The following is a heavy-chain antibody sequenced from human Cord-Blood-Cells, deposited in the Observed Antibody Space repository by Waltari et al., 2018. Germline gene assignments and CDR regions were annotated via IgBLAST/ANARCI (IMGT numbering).Heavy chain of an antibody. CDR1: GGSISSSNW. D-gene: IGHD3-22*01. CDR3: ASLVDYYDSSGYSDAFDI. CDR2: IYHSGST. J-gene: IGHJ3*02. Sequence: QVQLQESGPGLVKPSGTLPPTCAVSGGSISSSNWWSWVSKPPGTGLEWIGEIYHSGSTNYNPSLKSRVTISVDKSKNQFSLKLSSVTAADTAVYYCASLVDYYDSSGYSDAFDIWGQGTMVTVSS. V-gene: IGHV4-4*02.